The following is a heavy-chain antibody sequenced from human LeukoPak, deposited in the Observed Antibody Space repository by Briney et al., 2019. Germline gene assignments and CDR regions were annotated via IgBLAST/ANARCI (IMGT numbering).Heavy chain of an antibody. CDR2: IYPGDSDT. Sequence: GESLKISCKGSGYSFTSYWIGWVRQMPGKGLEWMGIIYPGDSDTRYSPSFQGQVTISADKSISTAYLQWSSLKASDTAMYYCASWDEGGAELVGANAFDIWGQGTMVTVSS. CDR3: ASWDEGGAELVGANAFDI. D-gene: IGHD1-26*01. J-gene: IGHJ3*02. CDR1: GYSFTSYW. V-gene: IGHV5-51*01.